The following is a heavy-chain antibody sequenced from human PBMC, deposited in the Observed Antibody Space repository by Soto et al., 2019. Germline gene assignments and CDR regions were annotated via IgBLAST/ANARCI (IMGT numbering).Heavy chain of an antibody. CDR2: ITGSSEIT. CDR3: ARDCARTSCSVWKL. D-gene: IGHD2-2*01. J-gene: IGHJ4*02. Sequence: EAQLLESGGDLVQPGGSLRLSCAASGFTLSDYAMTWVRQAPGKGLEWVSGITGSSEITYYADSVKGRFTISRYNSKNTGSLQMNGLRAEDSAIYYCARDCARTSCSVWKLWGQGTLVTVSP. CDR1: GFTLSDYA. V-gene: IGHV3-23*01.